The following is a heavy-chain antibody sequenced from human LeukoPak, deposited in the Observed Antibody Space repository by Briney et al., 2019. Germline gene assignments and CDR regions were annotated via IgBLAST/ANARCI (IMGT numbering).Heavy chain of an antibody. J-gene: IGHJ3*02. CDR3: AKEDIVTGSARGPNAFDI. CDR2: ISKDGSNK. D-gene: IGHD3-9*01. Sequence: PGGSLRLSCAVSGFTSSSYAIHWDRHAHGKGRGWGAVISKDGSNKNYADAVKDRFIISTHQSKHPKYLQMNRVRAEYTAVYYCAKEDIVTGSARGPNAFDIWGQGTMVTVSS. V-gene: IGHV3-30-3*02. CDR1: GFTSSSYA.